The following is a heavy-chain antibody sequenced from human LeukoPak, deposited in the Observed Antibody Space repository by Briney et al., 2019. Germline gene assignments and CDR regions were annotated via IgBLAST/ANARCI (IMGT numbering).Heavy chain of an antibody. CDR1: GYTFTGYY. CDR2: INPNSGGT. V-gene: IGHV1-2*04. CDR3: ARDRIAARPSHYYYYYGMDV. D-gene: IGHD6-6*01. J-gene: IGHJ6*02. Sequence: ASVKVSCKASGYTFTGYYMHWVRQAPGQGLEWMGWINPNSGGTNYAQKFQGWVTMTRDTSISTAYMELSRLRSDDTAVYYCARDRIAARPSHYYYYYGMDVRGQGTTVTVSS.